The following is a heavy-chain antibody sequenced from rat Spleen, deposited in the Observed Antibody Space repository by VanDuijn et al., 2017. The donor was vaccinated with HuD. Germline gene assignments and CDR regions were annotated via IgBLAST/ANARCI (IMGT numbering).Heavy chain of an antibody. CDR2: ISYDGSST. V-gene: IGHV5-31*01. J-gene: IGHJ2*01. D-gene: IGHD4-2*01. CDR1: GFRFNKYW. Sequence: EVQLVETGGGLVQPGRSLKLSCVASGFRFNKYWMTWVRQAPGKGLEWVATISYDGSSTYYRDSVKGRFTISRDNAKSTLYLQMDSLRSEDTATYYCATGNTGDYWGQGVMVTVSS. CDR3: ATGNTGDY.